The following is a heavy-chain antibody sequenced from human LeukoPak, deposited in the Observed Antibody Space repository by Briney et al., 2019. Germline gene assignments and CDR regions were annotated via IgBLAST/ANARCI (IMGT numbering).Heavy chain of an antibody. Sequence: GVLRLSCAASGFTFSDYYMSWIRQAPGKGLEWVSYISSSGSTIYYADSVKGRFTISRDNAKNSLYLQMNSLRAEDTAVYYCARDREWELLPYYFDYWGQATLVTVSS. CDR3: ARDREWELLPYYFDY. CDR1: GFTFSDYY. D-gene: IGHD1-26*01. J-gene: IGHJ4*02. CDR2: ISSSGSTI. V-gene: IGHV3-11*01.